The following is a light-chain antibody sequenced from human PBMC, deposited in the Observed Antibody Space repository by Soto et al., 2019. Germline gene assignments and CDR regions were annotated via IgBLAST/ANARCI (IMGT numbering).Light chain of an antibody. J-gene: IGKJ5*01. V-gene: IGKV3-20*01. CDR1: QSVSSSY. CDR2: GAS. Sequence: EILMTQSPVTLSVSPGEMATLSFSASQSVSSSYLAWYQQKPGQAPRLLIYGASSRATGIPDRFSGSGSGTDFTLTISRLEPEDFAVYYCQQYGSSATFGQGTRLEIK. CDR3: QQYGSSAT.